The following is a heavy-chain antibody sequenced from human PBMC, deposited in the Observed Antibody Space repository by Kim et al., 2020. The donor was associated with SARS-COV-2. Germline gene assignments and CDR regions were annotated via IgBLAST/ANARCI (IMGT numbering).Heavy chain of an antibody. V-gene: IGHV3-23*01. J-gene: IGHJ4*02. Sequence: GGSLRLSCAASGFTFSSYAMSWVRQAPGKGLEWVSAISGSGGSTYYADSVKGRFTISRDNSKNTLYLQMNSLRAEDTAVYYCAKDSGQWLVRFALDYWGQGTLVTVSS. CDR3: AKDSGQWLVRFALDY. CDR1: GFTFSSYA. D-gene: IGHD6-19*01. CDR2: ISGSGGST.